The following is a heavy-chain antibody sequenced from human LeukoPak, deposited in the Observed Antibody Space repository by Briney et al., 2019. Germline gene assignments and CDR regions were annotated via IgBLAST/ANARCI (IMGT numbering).Heavy chain of an antibody. V-gene: IGHV1-69*04. J-gene: IGHJ4*02. CDR3: ARESPYGYYDSSGYPLDY. CDR1: GYTLTTYD. Sequence: SVKVSCKASGYTLTTYDINWVRQAPGQGLEWMGRIIPILGIANYAQKFQGRVTITADKSTSTAYMELSSLRSEDTAVYYCARESPYGYYDSSGYPLDYWGQGTLVTVSS. D-gene: IGHD3-22*01. CDR2: IIPILGIA.